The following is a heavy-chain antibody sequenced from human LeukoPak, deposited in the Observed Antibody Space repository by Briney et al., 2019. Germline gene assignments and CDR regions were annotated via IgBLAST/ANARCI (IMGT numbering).Heavy chain of an antibody. D-gene: IGHD3-3*01. V-gene: IGHV3-21*01. Sequence: NPGRSLRLSCAASGFTFSSYSMNWVRQAPGKGLEWVSSISSSSSYIYYADSVKGRFTISRDNAKNSLYLQMNSLRAEDTAVYYCARDQEGFLEWLPHNWFDPWGQGTLVTVSS. CDR3: ARDQEGFLEWLPHNWFDP. CDR1: GFTFSSYS. J-gene: IGHJ5*02. CDR2: ISSSSSYI.